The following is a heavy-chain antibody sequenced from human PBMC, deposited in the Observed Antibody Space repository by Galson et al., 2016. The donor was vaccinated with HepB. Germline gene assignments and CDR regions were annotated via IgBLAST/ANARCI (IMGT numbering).Heavy chain of an antibody. CDR2: ISSSSGTI. D-gene: IGHD6-13*01. V-gene: IGHV3-48*02. J-gene: IGHJ3*02. CDR1: GFPFSSCA. CDR3: ARATDVRSGYRGGIFDM. Sequence: SLRLSCAASGFPFSSCAMNWVRQAPGKGLEWVSYISSSSGTIYYVDSVTGRFTISRDNAKNSLYLQMNSLRDEDTAVYFCARATDVRSGYRGGIFDMWGQGTVVTVSS.